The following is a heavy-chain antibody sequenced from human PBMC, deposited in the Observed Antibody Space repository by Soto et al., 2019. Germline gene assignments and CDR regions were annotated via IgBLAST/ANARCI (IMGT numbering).Heavy chain of an antibody. J-gene: IGHJ5*02. CDR2: IYYSGST. CDR3: ARIYNWNNWFDP. CDR1: GGSISSSSYY. V-gene: IGHV4-39*01. D-gene: IGHD1-20*01. Sequence: QLQLQESGPGLVKPSETLSLTCTVSGGSISSSSYYWGWIRQPPGKGLEWIGSIYYSGSTYYNPSLKSRVTISVDTSKNQFSLKLSSVTAADTAVYYCARIYNWNNWFDPWGQGTLVTVSS.